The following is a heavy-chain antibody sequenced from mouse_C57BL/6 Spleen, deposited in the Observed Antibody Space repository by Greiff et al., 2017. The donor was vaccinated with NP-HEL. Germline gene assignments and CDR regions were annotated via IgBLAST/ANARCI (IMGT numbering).Heavy chain of an antibody. CDR2: INPNNGGT. Sequence: EVQLQQSGPELVKPGASVKISCKASGYTFTDYYMNWVKQSHGKSLEWIGDINPNNGGTSYNQKFKGKATLTVDKSSSTAYMELRSLTSEDSAVYYCARHFPITTVVATSSYWYFDVWGTGTTVTVSS. V-gene: IGHV1-26*01. CDR3: ARHFPITTVVATSSYWYFDV. CDR1: GYTFTDYY. D-gene: IGHD1-1*01. J-gene: IGHJ1*03.